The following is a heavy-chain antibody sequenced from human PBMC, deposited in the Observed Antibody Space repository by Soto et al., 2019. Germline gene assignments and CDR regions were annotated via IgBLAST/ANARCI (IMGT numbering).Heavy chain of an antibody. CDR3: TRDASRDSSARGWFDP. CDR2: IFYTGTT. D-gene: IGHD6-13*01. J-gene: IGHJ5*02. CDR1: GGSISYNSYY. Sequence: SETLSLTCSVSGGSISYNSYYWGWIRQPPGKGLEWVGGIFYTGTTYYSPSLKDRVTISRDNAKNSLHLQMNSLRAEDTAVYYCTRDASRDSSARGWFDPWGPGTLVTVSS. V-gene: IGHV4-39*02.